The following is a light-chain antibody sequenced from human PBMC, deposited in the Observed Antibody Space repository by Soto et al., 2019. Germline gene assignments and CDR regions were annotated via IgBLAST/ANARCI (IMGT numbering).Light chain of an antibody. V-gene: IGKV3-11*01. CDR3: QQRSNWLT. Sequence: EIVLTQSPATLSLSPGERATLSCRASQSVSSYLAWYQQKPGQAPRLLIDDASNRATGIPARFSGSGSGTDFTRTISGLEPEDFAVYHCQQRSNWLTFGGGTNVEIK. CDR1: QSVSSY. J-gene: IGKJ4*01. CDR2: DAS.